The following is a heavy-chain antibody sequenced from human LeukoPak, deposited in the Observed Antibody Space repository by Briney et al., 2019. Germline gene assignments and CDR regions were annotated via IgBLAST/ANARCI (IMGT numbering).Heavy chain of an antibody. Sequence: PGGPLRLFCAASGFTFSSYGPNWVRQAPGKGLEWVAIISYDGRNKYYADSVKGRFTISRDNSKNTLYLQMDSLRAEDTALSYCARELDATVTNGYFDYWGQGTLVTVSS. J-gene: IGHJ4*02. CDR3: ARELDATVTNGYFDY. CDR1: GFTFSSYG. CDR2: ISYDGRNK. D-gene: IGHD4-17*01. V-gene: IGHV3-30*04.